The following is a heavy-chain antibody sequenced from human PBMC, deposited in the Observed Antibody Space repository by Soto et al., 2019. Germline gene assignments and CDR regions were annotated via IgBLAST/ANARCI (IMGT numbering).Heavy chain of an antibody. CDR1: GGSISGGGYY. Sequence: SETLSLTCTVSGGSISGGGYYWSWIRQHPGKGLEWIGYIYYSGSTYYTPPLKSRVTISVDPSKNQSSLNLSSVTAADTAVYYCARGGGYYYGMDVWGQGTTVTVSS. V-gene: IGHV4-31*03. CDR2: IYYSGST. D-gene: IGHD3-10*01. J-gene: IGHJ6*02. CDR3: ARGGGYYYGMDV.